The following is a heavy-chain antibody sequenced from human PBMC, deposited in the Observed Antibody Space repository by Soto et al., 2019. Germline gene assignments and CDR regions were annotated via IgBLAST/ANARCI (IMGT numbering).Heavy chain of an antibody. J-gene: IGHJ6*02. CDR1: GFSFTRYT. CDR3: ARLTTGTTSYGMDV. V-gene: IGHV5-51*01. CDR2: INPGDSES. Sequence: VESLKISCEGSGFSFTRYTIGWVRQMPGKGLEWMGIINPGDSESRYSPSFQGQVTISADKSISTAYLQWSSLKASDTAMYYCARLTTGTTSYGMDVWGQGTTVTVSS. D-gene: IGHD1-7*01.